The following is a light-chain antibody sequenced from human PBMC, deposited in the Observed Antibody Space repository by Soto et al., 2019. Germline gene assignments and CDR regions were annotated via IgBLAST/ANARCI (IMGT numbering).Light chain of an antibody. CDR3: QQYDTSPLT. J-gene: IGKJ3*01. V-gene: IGKV3-20*01. Sequence: EIVLTQSPGTLSLSPGERATLSCRASQSIVTSFLAWFQQKPGQAPRLLIYGTSRRATGIPDRFSGSGSGTDFTLTISSLEPEDSAVYYCQQYDTSPLTFGPGTQVDIK. CDR2: GTS. CDR1: QSIVTSF.